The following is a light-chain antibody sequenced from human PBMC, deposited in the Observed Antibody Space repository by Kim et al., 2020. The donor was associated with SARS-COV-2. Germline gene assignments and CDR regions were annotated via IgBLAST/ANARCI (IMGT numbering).Light chain of an antibody. CDR2: GVS. CDR3: QQYCSSPQT. CDR1: QSVSSSY. J-gene: IGKJ2*01. Sequence: EIVLTQSPGTLSLSPGERATLSCRASQSVSSSYLAWYQQKPGQAPRLLIYGVSSRATGIPDRLSGSGSGTDFTLTISRLEPEDFAVYYCQQYCSSPQTCGQGTKLEI. V-gene: IGKV3-20*01.